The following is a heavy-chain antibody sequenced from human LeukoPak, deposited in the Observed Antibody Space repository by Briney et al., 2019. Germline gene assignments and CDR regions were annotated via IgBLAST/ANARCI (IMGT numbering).Heavy chain of an antibody. CDR1: GGTFSSYA. Sequence: GAPVKVSCKGSGGTFSSYAISWVRHAPGQGLEWMGGIIPIFGTANYAQKFQGRVTITADESTSTAYMELSSLRSEDTAVYYCARDQNDSGDYEDAFDICGQGTMVTVSS. D-gene: IGHD4-17*01. CDR3: ARDQNDSGDYEDAFDI. V-gene: IGHV1-69*13. CDR2: IIPIFGTA. J-gene: IGHJ3*02.